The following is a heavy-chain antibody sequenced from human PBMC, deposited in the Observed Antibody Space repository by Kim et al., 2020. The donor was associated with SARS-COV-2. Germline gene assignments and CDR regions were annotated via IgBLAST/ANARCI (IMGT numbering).Heavy chain of an antibody. D-gene: IGHD6-13*01. CDR2: MNPNSGNT. CDR3: ARLYSSSWYVLMDY. V-gene: IGHV1-8*01. Sequence: ASVKVSCKASGYTFTSYDINWVRQATGQGLEWMGWMNPNSGNTGYAQKFQGRVTMTRNTSISTAYMELSSLRSEDTAVYYCARLYSSSWYVLMDYWGQGTLVTVSS. J-gene: IGHJ4*02. CDR1: GYTFTSYD.